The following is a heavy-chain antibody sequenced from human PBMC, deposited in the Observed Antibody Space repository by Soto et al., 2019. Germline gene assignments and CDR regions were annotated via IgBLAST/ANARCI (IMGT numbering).Heavy chain of an antibody. CDR3: AGWNDYFDY. J-gene: IGHJ4*02. Sequence: SETLSLTCTVSGGSISSSSDYWGWIRQPPGKGLEWIGSIYYSGSTYYNPSLKSRVTISVDTSKNQFSLKLSPVTAADTAVYYCAGWNDYFDYWGQGTLVTVSS. D-gene: IGHD1-1*01. V-gene: IGHV4-39*01. CDR2: IYYSGST. CDR1: GGSISSSSDY.